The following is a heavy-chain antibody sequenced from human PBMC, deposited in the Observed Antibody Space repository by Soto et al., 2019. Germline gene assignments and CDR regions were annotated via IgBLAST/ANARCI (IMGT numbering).Heavy chain of an antibody. CDR3: ARGGRITMVRGVIVYYMDV. J-gene: IGHJ6*03. V-gene: IGHV1-8*01. CDR2: MNPNSGNT. CDR1: GYTFTSYD. Sequence: QVQLVQSGAEVKKPGASVKVSCKASGYTFTSYDINWVRQATGQGLEWMGWMNPNSGNTGYAQKFQGRVTMTRNTSISTADMELSSLRSEDTAVYYCARGGRITMVRGVIVYYMDVWGKGTTVTVSS. D-gene: IGHD3-10*01.